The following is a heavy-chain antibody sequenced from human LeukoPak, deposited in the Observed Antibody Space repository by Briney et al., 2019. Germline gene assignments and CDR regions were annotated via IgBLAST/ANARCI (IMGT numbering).Heavy chain of an antibody. V-gene: IGHV3-11*04. CDR2: ISGASHI. CDR3: ARGWDDFWSGYYSLGDY. D-gene: IGHD3-3*01. J-gene: IGHJ4*02. CDR1: GFPFSDYY. Sequence: PGRSLRLSCAASGFPFSDYYMSWIRQAPGKGLEWVSYISGASHIYYADSVKGRFTISRDNAKNSLFLQMNSLRAEDTAVYYCARGWDDFWSGYYSLGDYWGQGTLVTVSS.